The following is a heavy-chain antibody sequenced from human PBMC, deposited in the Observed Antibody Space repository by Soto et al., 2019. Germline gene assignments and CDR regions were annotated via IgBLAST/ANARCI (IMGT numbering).Heavy chain of an antibody. CDR1: GGSISSYY. D-gene: IGHD3-9*01. V-gene: IGHV4-59*08. CDR3: ARSPLRYFDWLPLVPFDI. CDR2: IYYSGST. Sequence: SETLSLTCTVSGGSISSYYWNWIRQSPGKGLEWIGYIYYSGSTNYNPSLKSRVTTSVDTSKNQFSLKLSSVTAADTAVYFCARSPLRYFDWLPLVPFDIWGQGTMVTVSS. J-gene: IGHJ3*02.